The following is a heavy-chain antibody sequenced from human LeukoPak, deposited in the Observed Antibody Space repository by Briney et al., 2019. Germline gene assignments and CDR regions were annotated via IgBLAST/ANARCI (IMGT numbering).Heavy chain of an antibody. D-gene: IGHD2-2*01. Sequence: PGESLKISCKGSGYRFTNYWISWVRQMPGKGLEWMGIIYPGDSDTRYSPSFQGQVTISADKSISTAYLQWSSLKASDTAMYYCAIAGDSSTNCYRCFNYWGQGTLVTVPS. CDR2: IYPGDSDT. V-gene: IGHV5-51*01. CDR3: AIAGDSSTNCYRCFNY. J-gene: IGHJ4*02. CDR1: GYRFTNYW.